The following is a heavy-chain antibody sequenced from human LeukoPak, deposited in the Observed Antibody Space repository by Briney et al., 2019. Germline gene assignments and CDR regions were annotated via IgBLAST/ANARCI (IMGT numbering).Heavy chain of an antibody. CDR2: ISYDGSNK. D-gene: IGHD3-10*01. Sequence: PGGSLRLSCAASGFTFSSYAMHWVRQAPGKGLEWVAVISYDGSNKYYADSVKGRFTISRDNSKNTLYLQMNSLRAEDTAVYYCARDSIPSASGSYYFDNWGQGTLVTVSS. J-gene: IGHJ4*02. CDR1: GFTFSSYA. CDR3: ARDSIPSASGSYYFDN. V-gene: IGHV3-30-3*01.